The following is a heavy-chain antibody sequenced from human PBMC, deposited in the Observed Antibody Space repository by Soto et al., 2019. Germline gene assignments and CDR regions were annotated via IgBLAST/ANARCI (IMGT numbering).Heavy chain of an antibody. CDR3: ARHLSGSKHALYYWMEV. V-gene: IGHV4-39*01. CDR2: IYYTGST. CDR1: GGSISSYTYY. J-gene: IGHJ6*02. D-gene: IGHD1-26*01. Sequence: SETLSLTCTVSGGSISSYTYYWGWIRQPPGKGLEWIGSIYYTGSTHYNPSLKSRVAISADTSKNQLSLKLTSVTAAETAVYYCARHLSGSKHALYYWMEVWGQGTTVTVSS.